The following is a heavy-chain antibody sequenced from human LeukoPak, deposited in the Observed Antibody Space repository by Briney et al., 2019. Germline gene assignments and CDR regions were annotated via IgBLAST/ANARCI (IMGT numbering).Heavy chain of an antibody. Sequence: SETLSVTCTVSGGSITTIPYNWGWIRQPPGTGLEWIGTISYVGTTYYEPSLKSRVTMSIDTSKNQFSLNLNSATAADTAVYYCARHPTGYPNWFDSWGQGTLVTVSS. J-gene: IGHJ5*01. V-gene: IGHV4-39*01. CDR3: ARHPTGYPNWFDS. CDR1: GGSITTIPYN. D-gene: IGHD3-9*01. CDR2: ISYVGTT.